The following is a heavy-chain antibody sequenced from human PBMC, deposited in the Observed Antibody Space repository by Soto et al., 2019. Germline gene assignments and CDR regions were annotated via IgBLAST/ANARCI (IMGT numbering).Heavy chain of an antibody. D-gene: IGHD4-17*01. CDR1: GFTFSSYA. Sequence: ESGGGVVQPGRSLRLSCAASGFTFSSYAMHWVRQAPGKGLEWVAVISYDGSNKYYADSVKGRFTISRDNSKNTLYLQMNSLRAEDTAVYYCAREAVRGYGDYRVTNRGKQGMDVWGQGTTVTVSS. CDR2: ISYDGSNK. V-gene: IGHV3-30-3*01. J-gene: IGHJ6*02. CDR3: AREAVRGYGDYRVTNRGKQGMDV.